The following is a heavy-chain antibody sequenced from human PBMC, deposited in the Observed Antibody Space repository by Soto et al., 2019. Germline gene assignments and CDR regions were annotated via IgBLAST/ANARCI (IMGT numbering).Heavy chain of an antibody. CDR1: GDSISRGGYF. CDR2: IYDSGSA. CDR3: ARGILRPNHYMDV. J-gene: IGHJ6*03. Sequence: QVQLQVSGPGLVKPSQTLSLTCIVSGDSISRGGYFWTWIRQHPGKGLEWIGYIYDSGSAFYNPSLKSRVTMSVDTSKNQFSLNLRSVTAADTAVFYCARGILRPNHYMDVWGKGTAVAVSS. V-gene: IGHV4-31*03. D-gene: IGHD1-26*01.